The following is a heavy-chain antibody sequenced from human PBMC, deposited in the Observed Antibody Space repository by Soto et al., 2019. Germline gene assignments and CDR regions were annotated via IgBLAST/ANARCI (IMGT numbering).Heavy chain of an antibody. Sequence: QVQLVESGGGVVQPGRSLRLSCAASGFTFSSYGMHWVRQAPGKGLEWVAVISYDGSNKYYADSVKGRFTISRDNSKNPLYLQMNSLRAEDTAVYYCAKSPGGYYSFDIWGQGTMVTVSS. J-gene: IGHJ3*02. CDR1: GFTFSSYG. CDR2: ISYDGSNK. V-gene: IGHV3-30*18. CDR3: AKSPGGYYSFDI. D-gene: IGHD3-3*01.